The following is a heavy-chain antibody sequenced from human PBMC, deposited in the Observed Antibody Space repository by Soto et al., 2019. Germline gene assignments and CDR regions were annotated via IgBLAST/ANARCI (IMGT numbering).Heavy chain of an antibody. Sequence: SETLSLTCTVSGGSISSYYWSWIRQPPGKGLEWIGYIYYSGSTNYNPSLKSRATISVDTSKNQFSLKLSSVTAADTAVYYCARAVIKGYCSGGSCSSFPFDYWGQGTLVTVSS. CDR1: GGSISSYY. D-gene: IGHD2-15*01. CDR3: ARAVIKGYCSGGSCSSFPFDY. V-gene: IGHV4-59*01. CDR2: IYYSGST. J-gene: IGHJ4*02.